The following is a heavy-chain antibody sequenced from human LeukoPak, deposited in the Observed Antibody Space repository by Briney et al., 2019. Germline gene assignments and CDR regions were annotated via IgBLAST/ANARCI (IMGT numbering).Heavy chain of an antibody. V-gene: IGHV2-5*02. D-gene: IGHD3-10*01. Sequence: TLSLTCSVSGGSIRRSIDYWDWIRQPPGKALEWLAFIYWDDDKRYSPSLKSRLTITKDTSKNQVVLRMTTMDPVDTATYYCAHSEDYYGSVDAFDIWGQGTMVTVSS. CDR2: IYWDDDK. J-gene: IGHJ3*02. CDR3: AHSEDYYGSVDAFDI. CDR1: GGSIRRSIDY.